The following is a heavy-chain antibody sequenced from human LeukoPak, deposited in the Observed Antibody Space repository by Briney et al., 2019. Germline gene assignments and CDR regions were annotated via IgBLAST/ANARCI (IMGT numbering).Heavy chain of an antibody. D-gene: IGHD6-19*01. V-gene: IGHV3-30*03. CDR2: IARDGGAK. J-gene: IGHJ4*02. CDR1: GFSFSNHG. CDR3: AREATWGQWYFDH. Sequence: PPGGSLRLSCVASGFSFSNHGMHWFRQAPGKGLEWVSVIARDGGAKFYADSVKGRFTLSRDNSKNMFFLQMNFLTVEDTAIYYCAREATWGQWYFDHWGQGTPVTVSS.